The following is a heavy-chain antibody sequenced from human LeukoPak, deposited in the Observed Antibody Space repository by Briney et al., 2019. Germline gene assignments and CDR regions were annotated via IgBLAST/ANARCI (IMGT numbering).Heavy chain of an antibody. CDR2: IYYSRST. D-gene: IGHD6-13*01. Sequence: SETLSLTCTVSGGSISSYYWSWIRQPPGKGLEWIGYIYYSRSTNYNPSLKSRVTISVDTSKNQFSLKLSSVTAADTAVYYCARAAGSQTYYYYMDVWGKGTTVTVSS. CDR1: GGSISSYY. J-gene: IGHJ6*03. V-gene: IGHV4-59*01. CDR3: ARAAGSQTYYYYMDV.